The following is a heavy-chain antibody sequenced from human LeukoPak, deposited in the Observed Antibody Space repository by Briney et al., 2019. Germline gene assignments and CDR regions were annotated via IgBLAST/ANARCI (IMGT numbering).Heavy chain of an antibody. CDR3: AKDRDGYNYFYYFDY. D-gene: IGHD5-24*01. V-gene: IGHV3-23*01. CDR1: GFTFRSYA. Sequence: GGSLRLSCAASGFTFRSYAMSWVRQAPGKGLEWVSSISGSDGSIYYADSVKGRFTISRDNSKNTLYLQMSSLRAEDTAVYYCAKDRDGYNYFYYFDYWGQGTLVTVSS. J-gene: IGHJ4*02. CDR2: ISGSDGSI.